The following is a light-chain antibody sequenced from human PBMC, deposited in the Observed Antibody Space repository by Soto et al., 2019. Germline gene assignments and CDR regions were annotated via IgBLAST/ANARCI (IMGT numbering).Light chain of an antibody. CDR2: YKSDSDK. CDR3: MIWHSSAVV. J-gene: IGLJ2*01. V-gene: IGLV5-45*03. Sequence: QAVVTQPSSLSASPGASASLTCTLRSGINVGTYRIYWYQQKPGSPPQYLLRYKSDSDKQQGSGVPSRFSGSKDASANAGILLISGLQSEDEADYYCMIWHSSAVVFGGGTKVTVL. CDR1: SGINVGTYR.